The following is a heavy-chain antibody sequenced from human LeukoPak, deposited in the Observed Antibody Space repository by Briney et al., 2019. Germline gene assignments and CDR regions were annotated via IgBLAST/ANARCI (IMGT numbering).Heavy chain of an antibody. J-gene: IGHJ4*02. CDR3: ARGERPGPDY. V-gene: IGHV4-59*01. Sequence: SETLSLTCTVSGVSISSYYWSWIRQSPGKGLEWIAYTSTSYSGDTNFNPFLESRVTITLDTSKNQFSLKLSSVTAADAAVYYCARGERPGPDYWGQGTLVTVSS. CDR2: TSTSYSGDT. D-gene: IGHD6-25*01. CDR1: GVSISSYY.